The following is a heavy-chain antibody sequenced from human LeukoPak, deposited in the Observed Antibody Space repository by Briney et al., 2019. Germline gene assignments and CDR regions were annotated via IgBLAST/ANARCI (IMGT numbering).Heavy chain of an antibody. Sequence: GGSLRLSCAASGFTFSSYAMHWVRQAPGKGLEWVAVISYDGSNKYYADSVKGRFTISRDNSKNTLYLQMSSLRAEDTAVYYCARLVVTANRSDYWGQGTLVTVSS. D-gene: IGHD2-21*02. J-gene: IGHJ4*02. CDR2: ISYDGSNK. CDR1: GFTFSSYA. V-gene: IGHV3-30*04. CDR3: ARLVVTANRSDY.